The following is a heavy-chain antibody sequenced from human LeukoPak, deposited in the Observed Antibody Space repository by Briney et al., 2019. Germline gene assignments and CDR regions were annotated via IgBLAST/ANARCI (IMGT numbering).Heavy chain of an antibody. CDR2: ISYDGSNK. CDR1: GFTFSSYA. CDR3: AKGGTRGPYCYMDV. V-gene: IGHV3-30-3*01. D-gene: IGHD1-14*01. Sequence: GRSLRLSCAASGFTFSSYAMHWVRQAPGKGLEWVAVISYDGSNKYYADSVKGRFTISRDNSKNTLYLQMNSLRAEDTAVYYCAKGGTRGPYCYMDVWGKGTTVTVSS. J-gene: IGHJ6*03.